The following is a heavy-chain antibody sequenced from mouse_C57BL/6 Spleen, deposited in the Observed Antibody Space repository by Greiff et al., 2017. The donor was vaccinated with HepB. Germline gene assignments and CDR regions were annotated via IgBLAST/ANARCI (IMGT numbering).Heavy chain of an antibody. Sequence: EVKVVESGGGLVKPGGSLKLSCAASGFTFSDYGMHWVRQAPEKGLEWVAYISSGSSTIYYADTVKGRFTISRDNAKNTLFLQMTSLRSEDTAMYYCARDYGFSFAYWGQGTLVTVSA. J-gene: IGHJ3*01. CDR3: ARDYGFSFAY. CDR1: GFTFSDYG. CDR2: ISSGSSTI. D-gene: IGHD1-1*01. V-gene: IGHV5-17*01.